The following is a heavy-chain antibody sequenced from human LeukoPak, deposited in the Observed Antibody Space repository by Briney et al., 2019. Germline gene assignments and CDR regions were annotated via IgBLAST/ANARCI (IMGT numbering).Heavy chain of an antibody. CDR3: ARDHYSGGMGA. Sequence: PGGSLRLSCAASGFTFSNYAMSWVRQAPGKGLEWVSVIYGGGSTFYADSVKGRFTTSRDNSKNTLYLQMNGLRAEDTAVYYCARDHYSGGMGAWGQGTTVTVSS. CDR2: IYGGGST. V-gene: IGHV3-66*01. J-gene: IGHJ6*02. CDR1: GFTFSNYA. D-gene: IGHD2-15*01.